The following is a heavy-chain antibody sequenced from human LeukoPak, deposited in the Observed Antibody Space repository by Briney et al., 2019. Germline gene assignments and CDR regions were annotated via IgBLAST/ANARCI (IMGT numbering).Heavy chain of an antibody. CDR3: ARDRVKYCSGGSCYSEYYFDY. Sequence: GGSLRLSCAASGFTFSSYWMHWVRQAPGKGLVWVSRINSDGSSTSYADSVKGRFTISRDDAKNSLYLQMNSLRAEDTAVYYCARDRVKYCSGGSCYSEYYFDYWGQGTLVTVSS. D-gene: IGHD2-15*01. CDR1: GFTFSSYW. V-gene: IGHV3-74*01. CDR2: INSDGSST. J-gene: IGHJ4*02.